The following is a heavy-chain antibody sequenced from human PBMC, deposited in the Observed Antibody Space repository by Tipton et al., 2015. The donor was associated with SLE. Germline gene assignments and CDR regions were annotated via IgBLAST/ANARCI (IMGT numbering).Heavy chain of an antibody. CDR1: GGSFSGYY. J-gene: IGHJ3*02. CDR3: VRGGKTTSFTRAFDI. D-gene: IGHD2-2*01. Sequence: TLSLTCAVYGGSFSGYYWSWIRQPPGKGLEWIGEISHSGSTNYNPSLKSRVAISLDTSKTQFSLRLSSVTAADTASYFCVRGGKTTSFTRAFDIWGQGTMVTVSS. V-gene: IGHV4-34*01. CDR2: ISHSGST.